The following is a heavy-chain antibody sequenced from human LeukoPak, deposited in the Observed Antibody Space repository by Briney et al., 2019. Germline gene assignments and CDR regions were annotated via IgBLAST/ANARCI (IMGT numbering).Heavy chain of an antibody. CDR2: IKQDGSDK. Sequence: GGSLRLSCAASGFALSSYWMSWVRQAPGKGLEWVANIKQDGSDKYYVDSVKGRFTISRDNAKKSLYLQMNSLRAEDTAVYSCARNLGYCRTASCHHMEVWGKGTTVTVSS. CDR1: GFALSSYW. V-gene: IGHV3-7*01. J-gene: IGHJ6*03. CDR3: ARNLGYCRTASCHHMEV. D-gene: IGHD2-2*01.